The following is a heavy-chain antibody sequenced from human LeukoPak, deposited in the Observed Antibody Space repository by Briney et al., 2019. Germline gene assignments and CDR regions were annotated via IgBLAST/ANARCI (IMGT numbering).Heavy chain of an antibody. V-gene: IGHV1-46*03. J-gene: IGHJ4*02. CDR3: ARVVGYYYDSSAPGGGD. Sequence: ASVKVSCKASGYTFTSYYMHWVRQAPGQGLEWMGIINPSGGSTSYAQKFQGRVTMTRDTSTSTVYMELSSLRSEDTAMYYCARVVGYYYDSSAPGGGDWGQGTLVTVSS. D-gene: IGHD3-22*01. CDR1: GYTFTSYY. CDR2: INPSGGST.